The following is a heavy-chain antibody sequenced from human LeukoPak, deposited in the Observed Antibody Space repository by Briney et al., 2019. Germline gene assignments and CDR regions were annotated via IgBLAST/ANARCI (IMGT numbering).Heavy chain of an antibody. V-gene: IGHV3-9*01. D-gene: IGHD2/OR15-2a*01. J-gene: IGHJ6*03. CDR2: ISWKGDKI. CDR1: GFTFSTYS. Sequence: PGGSLRLSCAASGFTFSTYSMNWVRQVPGKGLEGVSGISWKGDKIVYADSVKGRFTISRDNAKKSLYLQMHSPRPEDTALYYCAKSGILQGYYFYYMDVWGKGTTVTIAS. CDR3: AKSGILQGYYFYYMDV.